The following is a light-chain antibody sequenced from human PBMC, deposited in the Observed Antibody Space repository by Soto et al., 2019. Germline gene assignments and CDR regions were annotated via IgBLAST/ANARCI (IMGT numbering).Light chain of an antibody. V-gene: IGLV2-8*01. CDR1: KNDIGVYDF. CDR2: EVV. J-gene: IGLJ1*01. CDR3: QSYDKSLSGSGV. Sequence: QSVLTQPPSASGSPGQSVTISCTGTKNDIGVYDFVSWYQHHPGKAPRLIIYEVVQRPSGVPDRFSGSKSGNTASLTVSGLQAADEADYYCQSYDKSLSGSGVFGPGTKVTVL.